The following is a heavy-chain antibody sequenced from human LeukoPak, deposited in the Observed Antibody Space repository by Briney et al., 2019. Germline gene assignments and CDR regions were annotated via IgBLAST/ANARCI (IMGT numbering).Heavy chain of an antibody. CDR2: ISYDGSNK. J-gene: IGHJ3*02. Sequence: GGSLRLSCAASGFTFSSDGMQWVREAPGKGLERVAVISYDGSNKYYADSVKVRFTISRDNSKNTLYLQMNSLRAEDTAVYYCANGPRNMITFGGVIVRPLAAFDIWGQGTMVTVSS. D-gene: IGHD3-16*02. CDR3: ANGPRNMITFGGVIVRPLAAFDI. CDR1: GFTFSSDG. V-gene: IGHV3-30*18.